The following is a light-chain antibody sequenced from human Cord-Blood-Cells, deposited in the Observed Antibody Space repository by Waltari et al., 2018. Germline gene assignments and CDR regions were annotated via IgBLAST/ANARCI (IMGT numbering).Light chain of an antibody. J-gene: IGKJ5*01. Sequence: DIVMTQSPLSLPVTPGEPASISCRSSQSLLHRNGYNNLEWYLQKPGQSPQLLIYLGSNRASGVPDRFSGSGSGTDVTLKISRVEAEDVGVYYCMQALQTPITFGQGTRLEIK. V-gene: IGKV2-28*01. CDR3: MQALQTPIT. CDR2: LGS. CDR1: QSLLHRNGYNN.